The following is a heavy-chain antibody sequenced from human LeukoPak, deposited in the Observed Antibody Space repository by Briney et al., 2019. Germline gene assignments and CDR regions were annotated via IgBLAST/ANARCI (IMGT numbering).Heavy chain of an antibody. D-gene: IGHD2-2*02. CDR1: GGSISSGGYS. J-gene: IGHJ4*02. CDR3: ARGARYCSSTSCYIY. CDR2: IYYSGST. V-gene: IGHV4-31*03. Sequence: SQTLSLTGTVSGGSISSGGYSWSWIRQHPGKGLEWIGYIYYSGSTYYNPSLKSRVTISVDTSKNQFSLKLSSVTAADTAVYYCARGARYCSSTSCYIYWGQGTLVTVSS.